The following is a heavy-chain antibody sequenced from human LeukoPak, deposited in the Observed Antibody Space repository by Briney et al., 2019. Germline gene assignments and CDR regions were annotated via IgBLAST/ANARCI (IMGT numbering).Heavy chain of an antibody. V-gene: IGHV4-34*01. J-gene: IGHJ3*02. CDR1: GGSFSGYY. CDR2: INHSGST. Sequence: SETLSLTCAVYGGSFSGYYWSWIRQPPGKGLEWIGEINHSGSTNYNPSLKSRVTISVDTSKNQFSLKLSSVTAADTAVYYCARFIPVYPRRAFDIWGQGTMVTVSS. CDR3: ARFIPVYPRRAFDI.